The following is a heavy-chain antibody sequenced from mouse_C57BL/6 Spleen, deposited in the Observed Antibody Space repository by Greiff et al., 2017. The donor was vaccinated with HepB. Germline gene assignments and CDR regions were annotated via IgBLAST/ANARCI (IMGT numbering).Heavy chain of an antibody. V-gene: IGHV1-54*01. D-gene: IGHD2-4*01. CDR2: INPGSGGT. CDR3: ARWGYYEGAMDY. J-gene: IGHJ4*01. Sequence: VQLQQSGAELVRPGTSVKVSCKASGYAFTNYLIEWVKQRPGQGLEWIGVINPGSGGTNYNEKFKGKATLTADKSSSTAYMQLSSLTSEDSAVYFCARWGYYEGAMDYWGQGTSVTVSS. CDR1: GYAFTNYL.